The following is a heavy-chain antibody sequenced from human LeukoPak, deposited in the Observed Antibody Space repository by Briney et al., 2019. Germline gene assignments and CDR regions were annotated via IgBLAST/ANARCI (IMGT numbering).Heavy chain of an antibody. D-gene: IGHD4-17*01. J-gene: IGHJ2*01. CDR3: ARGRTVTNDFDF. Sequence: ASVKVSCKASGYTFDVYYIHWVRQAPGQGLEWMGMFNPSSSDTNYAQRFQGRVTLIRDTSTTTVYMNLSGLRPEDTAVYYCARGRTVTNDFDFWGRGTLLTVSS. CDR2: FNPSSSDT. CDR1: GYTFDVYY. V-gene: IGHV1-46*02.